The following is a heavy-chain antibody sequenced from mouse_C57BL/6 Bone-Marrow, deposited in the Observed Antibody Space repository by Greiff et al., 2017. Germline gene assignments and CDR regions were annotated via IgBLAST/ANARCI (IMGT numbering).Heavy chain of an antibody. J-gene: IGHJ4*01. D-gene: IGHD2-4*01. CDR2: IYPGNSDT. CDR1: GYTFTSYW. V-gene: IGHV1-5*01. CDR3: TREEGYDYDGVWDY. Sequence: EVQLQQSGTVLARPGASVKMSCKTSGYTFTSYWMHWVKQRPGQGLEWIGAIYPGNSDTSYNQKFKGKAKLTAVTSASTAYMGLSSLTNEDSAVYYCTREEGYDYDGVWDYWGQGTSVTVSS.